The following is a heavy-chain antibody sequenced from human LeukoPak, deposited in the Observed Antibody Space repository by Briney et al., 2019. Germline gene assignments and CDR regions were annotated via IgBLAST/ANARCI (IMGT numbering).Heavy chain of an antibody. CDR2: IYDSGST. CDR1: GGSIRSSYYY. V-gene: IGHV4-39*01. J-gene: IGHJ5*02. D-gene: IGHD3-22*01. CDR3: ARVTMIVVVSWFDP. Sequence: SETLSLTCTVSGGSIRSSYYYWGWIRQPPGKGLEWIGSIYDSGSTYYNPSLKSRVTISVDTSKNQFSLKLSSVTAADTAVYYCARVTMIVVVSWFDPWGQGTLVTVSS.